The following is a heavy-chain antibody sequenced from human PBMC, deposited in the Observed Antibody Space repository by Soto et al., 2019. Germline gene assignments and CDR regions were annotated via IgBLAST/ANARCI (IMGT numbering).Heavy chain of an antibody. D-gene: IGHD6-13*01. CDR3: ARVLRPYSSSWYNYYYYYMDV. Sequence: ASVKVSCKASGYTFTSYDINWVRQATGQGLEWMGWMNPNSGNTGYAQKFQGRVTMTRNTSISTAYMELSSLRSEDTAVYYCARVLRPYSSSWYNYYYYYMDVWGKGTTVTVSS. J-gene: IGHJ6*03. CDR2: MNPNSGNT. CDR1: GYTFTSYD. V-gene: IGHV1-8*01.